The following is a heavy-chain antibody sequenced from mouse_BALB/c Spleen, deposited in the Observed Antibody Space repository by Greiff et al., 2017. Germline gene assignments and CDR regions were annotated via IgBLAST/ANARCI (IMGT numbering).Heavy chain of an antibody. V-gene: IGHV14-3*02. CDR3: ARVDYGSSSDY. CDR2: IDPANGNT. J-gene: IGHJ2*01. D-gene: IGHD1-1*01. CDR1: GFNIKDTY. Sequence: VQLQQSGAELVKPGASVKLSCTASGFNIKDTYMHWVKQRPEQGLEWIGRIDPANGNTKYDPKFQGKATITADTSSNTAYLQLSSLTSEDTAVYYCARVDYGSSSDYWGQGTTLTVSS.